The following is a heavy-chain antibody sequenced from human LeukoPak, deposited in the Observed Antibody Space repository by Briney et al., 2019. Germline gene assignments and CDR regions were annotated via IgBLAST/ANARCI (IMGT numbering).Heavy chain of an antibody. J-gene: IGHJ1*01. V-gene: IGHV3-49*04. D-gene: IGHD1-26*01. CDR3: YRGLLQY. CDR2: IRGRAYSGTT. CDR1: GFTFGDTA. Sequence: GTLRLSCTTSGFTFGDTAMGWVRQAPGQGLEWVSFIRGRAYSGTTEYAASVNGRFTISRDDSKHIAYLQMNSLKSEDTAVYYLYRGLLQYWGPGILVTVSS.